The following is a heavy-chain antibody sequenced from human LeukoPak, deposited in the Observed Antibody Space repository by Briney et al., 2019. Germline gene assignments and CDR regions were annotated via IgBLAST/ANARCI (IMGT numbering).Heavy chain of an antibody. CDR2: ITSTSSYI. J-gene: IGHJ3*02. V-gene: IGHV3-21*01. Sequence: GGSLSFSCAASGFTFSSCSMNWVRQAPGKGLEWVSSITSTSSYIYYSDSVKGRFTISRDNAKNSLYLQMNSLRAEDTAVYYCAREARDRSTVPKVRSAFDIWGERAMGTVSS. CDR3: AREARDRSTVPKVRSAFDI. D-gene: IGHD4-17*01. CDR1: GFTFSSCS.